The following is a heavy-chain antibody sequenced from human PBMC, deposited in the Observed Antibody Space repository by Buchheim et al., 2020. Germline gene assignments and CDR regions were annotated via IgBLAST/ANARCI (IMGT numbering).Heavy chain of an antibody. CDR3: ARGMGVGAHDFFDS. V-gene: IGHV4-59*03. D-gene: IGHD1-26*01. Sequence: QVQLQESGPGLVKPSETLSLTCTVSNGSINDFYWAWIRQSPGEGLQWIAYIYYSGSVHYSPSLSSRVTISLDTSMKQFSLRLTSVTAADTAMYYCARGMGVGAHDFFDSWGQG. CDR2: IYYSGSV. CDR1: NGSINDFY. J-gene: IGHJ4*02.